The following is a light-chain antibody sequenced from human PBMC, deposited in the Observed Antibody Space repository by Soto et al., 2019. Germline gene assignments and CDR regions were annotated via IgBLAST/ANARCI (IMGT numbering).Light chain of an antibody. CDR3: CSSAGPSTTV. J-gene: IGLJ3*02. Sequence: QSALTQPRSVSGSPGQSVTISCTGTSSDVGGYNYVSWYQQHPGKAPKLMIYDVSKRPSGVPDRFSGSKSGNTASLTISGLHPDDQAYYYCCSSAGPSTTVFVTGTKLTLL. CDR1: SSDVGGYNY. CDR2: DVS. V-gene: IGLV2-11*01.